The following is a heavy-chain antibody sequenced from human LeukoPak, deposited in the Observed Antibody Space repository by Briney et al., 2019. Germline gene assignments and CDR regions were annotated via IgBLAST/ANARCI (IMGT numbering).Heavy chain of an antibody. J-gene: IGHJ4*02. CDR3: AREGDFWRRNYYFDY. Sequence: SETLSLTRTVSGGSISSYYWSWIRQPPGTGLEWIGYIYYSGSTNYTPSLKSRVTTSVDTSKNQFSLKLSSVTAADTAVYYCAREGDFWRRNYYFDYWGQGTLVTVSS. CDR1: GGSISSYY. CDR2: IYYSGST. V-gene: IGHV4-59*01. D-gene: IGHD3-3*01.